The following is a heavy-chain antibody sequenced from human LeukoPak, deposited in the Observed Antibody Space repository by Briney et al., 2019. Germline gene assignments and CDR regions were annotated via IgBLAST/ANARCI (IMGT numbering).Heavy chain of an antibody. Sequence: PSETLSLTCAVSGGSISSSNWWSWVRQPPGKGLEWIGEIYHSGSTNYNPSLKSRVTISVDKSKNQFSLKLSSVTAADTAVYYCANRAVVPAASFDPWGRGTLVTVSS. CDR1: GGSISSSNW. V-gene: IGHV4-4*02. CDR3: ANRAVVPAASFDP. CDR2: IYHSGST. J-gene: IGHJ2*01. D-gene: IGHD2-2*01.